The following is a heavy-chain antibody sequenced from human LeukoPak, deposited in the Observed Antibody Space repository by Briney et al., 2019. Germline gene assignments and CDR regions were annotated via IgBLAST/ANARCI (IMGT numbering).Heavy chain of an antibody. D-gene: IGHD3-3*01. Sequence: VASVKVSCKASDYPFTSYGISWVRQAPGQGLEWMGWISAYNGNTNYAQKVQGRSTMTTDTSTSTAYMELRSLRSDDTAVYYCARDGPRRYDFWSGSRFYYYYMDVWGKGTTVTVSS. CDR2: ISAYNGNT. CDR1: DYPFTSYG. J-gene: IGHJ6*03. V-gene: IGHV1-18*01. CDR3: ARDGPRRYDFWSGSRFYYYYMDV.